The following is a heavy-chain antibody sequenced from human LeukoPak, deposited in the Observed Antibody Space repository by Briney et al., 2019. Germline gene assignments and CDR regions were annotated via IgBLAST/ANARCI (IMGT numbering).Heavy chain of an antibody. Sequence: ASVKVSCKASGYTFTHYAINWVRQAPGQGLEWMGWINTNTATPMYAQGFSGRFVFSLDVSDSTAYLHINSLEASDTAVYYCARDPTRSPGGGFFSPLGYWGQGSLVTVSS. CDR2: INTNTATP. J-gene: IGHJ4*02. CDR3: ARDPTRSPGGGFFSPLGY. D-gene: IGHD3-22*01. V-gene: IGHV7-4-1*02. CDR1: GYTFTHYA.